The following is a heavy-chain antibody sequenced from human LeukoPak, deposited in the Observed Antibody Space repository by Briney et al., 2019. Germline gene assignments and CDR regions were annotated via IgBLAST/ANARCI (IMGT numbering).Heavy chain of an antibody. Sequence: SETLSLTCAVYGGSFSDYYWNWIRQFPGKGLEWIGEISHSGNVNCNPSLEGRVTISMDTSNYQFSLKLSSVTAADTAVYYCARGSRLPLDYWGQGSLVTVSS. V-gene: IGHV4-34*01. J-gene: IGHJ4*02. CDR2: ISHSGNV. CDR3: ARGSRLPLDY. D-gene: IGHD4-11*01. CDR1: GGSFSDYY.